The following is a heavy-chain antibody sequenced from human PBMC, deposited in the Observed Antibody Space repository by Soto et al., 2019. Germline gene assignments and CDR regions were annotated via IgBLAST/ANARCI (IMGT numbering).Heavy chain of an antibody. V-gene: IGHV3-7*05. CDR2: IKQDGGRT. J-gene: IGHJ4*02. D-gene: IGHD1-26*01. CDR3: AKRYLVGAVVPVALSYFDH. Sequence: PGGPLRLSCAAAGFTISNHGRRRVLKAPGKGLEWVANIKQDGGRTYYADSVKGRFTISRDNSKNTLYLQMNSLRAVDTAVYYCAKRYLVGAVVPVALSYFDHWGQGTLVTVSS. CDR1: GFTISNHG.